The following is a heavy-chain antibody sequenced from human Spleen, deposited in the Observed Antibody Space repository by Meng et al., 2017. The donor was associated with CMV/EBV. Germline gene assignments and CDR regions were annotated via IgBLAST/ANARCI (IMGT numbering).Heavy chain of an antibody. Sequence: SGFILSAHSMDWVLQAPGKGLEWVGRTRNRANGYTTEYAASVKGRFTLSRDDSKNSLYLQMNSLKTEDTAVYYCARGYDTSGYYDYWGQGTLVTVSS. J-gene: IGHJ4*02. CDR2: TRNRANGYTT. CDR1: GFILSAHS. D-gene: IGHD3-22*01. V-gene: IGHV3-72*01. CDR3: ARGYDTSGYYDY.